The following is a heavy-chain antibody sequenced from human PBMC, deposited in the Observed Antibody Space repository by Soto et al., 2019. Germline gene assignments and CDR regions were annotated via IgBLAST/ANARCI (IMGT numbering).Heavy chain of an antibody. Sequence: SETLSLTCTVSGGSISSGGYYWGWIRQHPGKGLEWIGYIYYSGSTYYNPSLKSRVTISVDTSKNQFSLKLSSVTAADTAVYYCARDKYYYGPGKDGMDVWGQGTTVTVSS. CDR1: GGSISSGGYY. J-gene: IGHJ6*02. CDR2: IYYSGST. D-gene: IGHD3-10*01. CDR3: ARDKYYYGPGKDGMDV. V-gene: IGHV4-31*03.